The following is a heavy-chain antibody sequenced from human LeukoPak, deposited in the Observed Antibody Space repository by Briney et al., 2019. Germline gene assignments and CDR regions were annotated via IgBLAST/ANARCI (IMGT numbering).Heavy chain of an antibody. Sequence: ASVKVSCKASGYTFTGYYMHWVRQAPGQGLEWMGWINPNSGGTNYARKFQGRVTMTRDTSISTAYMELSRLRSDDTAVYYCARVQLERAYYYYYGMDVWGQGTTVTVSS. CDR3: ARVQLERAYYYYYGMDV. V-gene: IGHV1-2*02. CDR2: INPNSGGT. D-gene: IGHD1-1*01. CDR1: GYTFTGYY. J-gene: IGHJ6*02.